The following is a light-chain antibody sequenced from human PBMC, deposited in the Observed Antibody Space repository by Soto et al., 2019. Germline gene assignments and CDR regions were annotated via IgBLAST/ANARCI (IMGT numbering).Light chain of an antibody. CDR3: QQRLNGLT. Sequence: EIVLTQSPATLSLSPGERATLSCRASQSVSSYLAWYQQKPGQAPRLLIYDASNRATGIPARFSGSGSGTDFTLTISSLEPEDFAVYYCQQRLNGLTFGPGTKVDIK. J-gene: IGKJ3*01. CDR1: QSVSSY. CDR2: DAS. V-gene: IGKV3-11*01.